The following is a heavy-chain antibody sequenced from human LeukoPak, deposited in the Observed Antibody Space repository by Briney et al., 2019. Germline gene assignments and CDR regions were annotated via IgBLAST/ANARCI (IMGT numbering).Heavy chain of an antibody. Sequence: QPGGSLRLSCAASGFTFSSYSMNWVRQAPGKGLEWLSYISRDSKTTYYADSVKGRFTISRDNSKNTLYLQMNSLRAEDTAVYYCAKEALNYYDSSGYYNPWDYWGQGTLVTVSS. V-gene: IGHV3-48*01. J-gene: IGHJ4*02. CDR1: GFTFSSYS. CDR3: AKEALNYYDSSGYYNPWDY. CDR2: ISRDSKTT. D-gene: IGHD3-22*01.